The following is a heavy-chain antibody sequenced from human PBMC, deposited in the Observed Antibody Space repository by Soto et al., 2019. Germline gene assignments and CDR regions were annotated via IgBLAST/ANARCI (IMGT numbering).Heavy chain of an antibody. V-gene: IGHV1-69*01. J-gene: IGHJ4*02. D-gene: IGHD3-22*01. CDR1: GGTFSSYA. CDR3: ERIHLDYYDCSGYTTAPNSDY. Sequence: QVQLVQSGAEVKKPGSSVKVSCKASGGTFSSYAISWVRQAPGQGLEWMGGIIPIFGTANYAQKFQGRVPVNADESTNTAYMDLSSLRSEDTAVYYCERIHLDYYDCSGYTTAPNSDYRGQGTLVTVSS. CDR2: IIPIFGTA.